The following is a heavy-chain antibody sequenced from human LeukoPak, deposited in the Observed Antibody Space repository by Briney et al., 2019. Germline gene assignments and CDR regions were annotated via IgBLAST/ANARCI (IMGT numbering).Heavy chain of an antibody. V-gene: IGHV7-4-1*02. D-gene: IGHD6-13*01. CDR2: INTNTGNP. CDR1: GYTFTSYA. Sequence: ASVKVSCKASGYTFTSYAMNWVRQAPGQGLEWMGWINTNTGNPTYAQGFTGRFVFSLDTSVSTAYLQISSLKAEDTAVYYCASWAAAGPSHAFDIWGQGTMVTVSS. CDR3: ASWAAAGPSHAFDI. J-gene: IGHJ3*02.